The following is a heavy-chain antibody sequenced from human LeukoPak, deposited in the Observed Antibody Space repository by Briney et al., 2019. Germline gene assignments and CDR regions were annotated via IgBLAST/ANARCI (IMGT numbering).Heavy chain of an antibody. CDR3: AVLVVVVTTTPTGLD. D-gene: IGHD3-22*01. CDR1: GGTFSGYE. J-gene: IGHJ4*02. V-gene: IGHV1-69*04. Sequence: ASVKVSCKVSGGTFSGYEISWVRQAPGLGLEWMGRIIAILDVTTYAPKFQGRLSFTADRSTSTAYIELSSLTSEDTAVYYCAVLVVVVTTTPTGLDWGQGTLVTVSS. CDR2: IIAILDVT.